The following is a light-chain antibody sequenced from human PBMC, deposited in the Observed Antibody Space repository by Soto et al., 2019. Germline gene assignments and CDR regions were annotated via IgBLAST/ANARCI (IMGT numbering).Light chain of an antibody. CDR2: GAS. CDR1: QSVSSSY. V-gene: IGKV3-20*01. J-gene: IGKJ2*02. CDR3: QQYGGSPGCT. Sequence: ESVLTQSPGTLSLSPGERATLSCRASQSVSSSYLAWYQQKPGQAPRLLIYGASSRATGIPDRFSGSGSGTDFTLTISRLEPEDFAVYYCQQYGGSPGCTFGQGTKLEIK.